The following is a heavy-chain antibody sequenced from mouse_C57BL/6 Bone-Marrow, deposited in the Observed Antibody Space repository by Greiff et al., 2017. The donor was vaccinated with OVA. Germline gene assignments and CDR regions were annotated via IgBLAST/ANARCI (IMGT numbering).Heavy chain of an antibody. J-gene: IGHJ4*01. Sequence: EVQLQQSGPELVKPGASVKISCKASGYTFTDYYMNWVKQSHGKSLEWIGDINPNNGGTSYNQKFKGKATLTVDKSSSTAYMELRSLTSEDSAVYYCARRPGYDGKDYWGQGTTVTVSS. CDR1: GYTFTDYY. CDR3: ARRPGYDGKDY. CDR2: INPNNGGT. V-gene: IGHV1-26*01. D-gene: IGHD2-14*01.